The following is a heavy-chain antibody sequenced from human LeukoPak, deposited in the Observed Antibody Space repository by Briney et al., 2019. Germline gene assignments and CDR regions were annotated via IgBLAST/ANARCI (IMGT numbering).Heavy chain of an antibody. J-gene: IGHJ4*02. CDR1: GGSISSYY. V-gene: IGHV4-59*08. Sequence: SETLSLTCTVSGGSISSYYWSWIRQPPGKGLEWIGYIYYSGSTNYNPSLKSRVTISVDTSKNQFSLKLSSVTAADTAVYYCARRGCSSNSCYGFTFDYWGQGTLVTVSS. D-gene: IGHD2-2*01. CDR2: IYYSGST. CDR3: ARRGCSSNSCYGFTFDY.